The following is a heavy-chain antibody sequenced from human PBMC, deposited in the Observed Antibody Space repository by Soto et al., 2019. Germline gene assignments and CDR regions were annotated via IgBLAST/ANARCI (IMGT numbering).Heavy chain of an antibody. J-gene: IGHJ6*02. CDR1: GGSFSGYY. Sequence: TLSLTCAVSGGSFSGYYWSWIRQPPGKGLEWIGEINHSGSTNYNPSLKSRVTISVDTSKNQFSLKLSSVTAADTAVYYCARCIHADAPGYYYYGMDVWGQGTTVTVSS. CDR3: ARCIHADAPGYYYYGMDV. V-gene: IGHV4-34*01. CDR2: INHSGST. D-gene: IGHD2-8*01.